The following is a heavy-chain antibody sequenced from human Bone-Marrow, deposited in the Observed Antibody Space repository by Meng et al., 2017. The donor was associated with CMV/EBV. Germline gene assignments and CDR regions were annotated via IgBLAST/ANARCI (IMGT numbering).Heavy chain of an antibody. CDR1: GFTFDDYA. V-gene: IGHV3-9*01. CDR3: ARDVVDCTNGVCARRGMDV. J-gene: IGHJ6*02. Sequence: SLKISCAASGFTFDDYAMHWVRQAPGKGLEWVSGISWNSGSIGYADSVKGRFTISRDNAKNSLYLQMNSLRAEDTAVYYCARDVVDCTNGVCARRGMDVWGQGTTVTVSS. CDR2: ISWNSGSI. D-gene: IGHD2-8*01.